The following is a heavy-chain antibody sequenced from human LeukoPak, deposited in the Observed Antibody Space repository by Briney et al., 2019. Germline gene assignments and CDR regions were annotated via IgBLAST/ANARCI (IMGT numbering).Heavy chain of an antibody. V-gene: IGHV3-23*01. Sequence: GGSLRLSCAASGFTFSSYAMSWVRQAPGKGLEWVSAISGSGGSTYYADPVKGRFTISRDNSKNTLYLQMNSLRAEDTAVYYCAKKAYYDSSGYDWFDPWGQGTLVTVSS. D-gene: IGHD3-22*01. CDR1: GFTFSSYA. CDR3: AKKAYYDSSGYDWFDP. J-gene: IGHJ5*02. CDR2: ISGSGGST.